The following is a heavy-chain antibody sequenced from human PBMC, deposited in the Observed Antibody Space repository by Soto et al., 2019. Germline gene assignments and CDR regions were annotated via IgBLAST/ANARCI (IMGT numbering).Heavy chain of an antibody. J-gene: IGHJ6*02. D-gene: IGHD4-4*01. V-gene: IGHV1-69*13. CDR2: IIPIFGTA. CDR3: ARHISNFRYYYYAMDV. Sequence: SVKVSCKASGGTFSSYAISWVRQAPGQGLEWMGGIIPIFGTANYAQKFQGRVTITADESTSTAYMELSSLRSEDTAVYYCARHISNFRYYYYAMDVWGQGTTVTVSS. CDR1: GGTFSSYA.